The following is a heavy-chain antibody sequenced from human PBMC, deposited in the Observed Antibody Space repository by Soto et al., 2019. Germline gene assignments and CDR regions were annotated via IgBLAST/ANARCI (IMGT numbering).Heavy chain of an antibody. J-gene: IGHJ3*02. CDR1: GYTFTGYY. V-gene: IGHV1-2*04. CDR3: ARGSPATGDYDAFDI. D-gene: IGHD7-27*01. Sequence: ASVKVSCKASGYTFTGYYMHWVRQAPGQGLEWMGWINPNSGGTNYAQKFQGWVTMTRDTSISTAYMELSRLRSDDTAVYYCARGSPATGDYDAFDIWGQGTMVTVSS. CDR2: INPNSGGT.